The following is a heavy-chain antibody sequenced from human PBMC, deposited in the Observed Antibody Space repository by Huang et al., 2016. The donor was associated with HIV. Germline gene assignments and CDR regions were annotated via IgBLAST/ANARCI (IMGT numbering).Heavy chain of an antibody. V-gene: IGHV1-46*01. CDR2: INPTGGST. J-gene: IGHJ4*02. D-gene: IGHD3-22*01. Sequence: QVQLVQSGAEVKKPGASVKVSCKASGYTFTVYYVHWVRQAPGQGLEWMGIINPTGGSTNYAQEFQGRVTMTRDTSTSTVYMELSSLRSEDTAVYYCARDLTMIRSTAGGYWGQGTLVTVSS. CDR1: GYTFTVYY. CDR3: ARDLTMIRSTAGGY.